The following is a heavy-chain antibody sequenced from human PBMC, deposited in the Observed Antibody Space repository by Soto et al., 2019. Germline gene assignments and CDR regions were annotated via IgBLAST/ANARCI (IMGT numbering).Heavy chain of an antibody. CDR2: INSDGRST. D-gene: IGHD3-10*01. Sequence: EVQLVESGGGLVQPGGSLRLSCAASGFTFSSYWMHWVRQAPGKGLVWVSRINSDGRSTNYADSMEGRFTISRDNAKNTVNLQMNSLRVEDTAVYYCARGAGGYYYMDVWGKGTTVTVTS. V-gene: IGHV3-74*01. CDR3: ARGAGGYYYMDV. CDR1: GFTFSSYW. J-gene: IGHJ6*03.